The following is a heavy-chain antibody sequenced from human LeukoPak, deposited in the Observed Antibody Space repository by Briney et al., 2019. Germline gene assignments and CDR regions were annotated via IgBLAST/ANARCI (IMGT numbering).Heavy chain of an antibody. CDR3: ARDYYGSGSSRGY. J-gene: IGHJ4*02. CDR2: IYYSGST. CDR1: GGSISSSSYY. D-gene: IGHD3-10*01. V-gene: IGHV4-39*02. Sequence: PSETLSLTCTVSGGSISSSSYYWGWIRQPPGKGLEWIGSIYYSGSTYYNPSLKSRVTISVDTSKNQFSLKLSSVTAADTAVYYCARDYYGSGSSRGYWGQGTLVTVSS.